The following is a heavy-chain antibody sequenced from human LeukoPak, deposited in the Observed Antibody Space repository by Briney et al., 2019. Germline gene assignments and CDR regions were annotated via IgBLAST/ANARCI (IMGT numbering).Heavy chain of an antibody. CDR3: AKGDGSTLDS. CDR1: GFTFSSYA. CDR2: ISYDGSNK. J-gene: IGHJ4*02. Sequence: GRSLRLSCAASGFTFSSYAMHWVRQAPGKGLEWVAVISYDGSNKYYADSVKGRFTISRDNSKNTLYLQMNSLRADETAVYYCAKGDGSTLDSWGQGTLVTVSS. V-gene: IGHV3-30*04. D-gene: IGHD3-10*01.